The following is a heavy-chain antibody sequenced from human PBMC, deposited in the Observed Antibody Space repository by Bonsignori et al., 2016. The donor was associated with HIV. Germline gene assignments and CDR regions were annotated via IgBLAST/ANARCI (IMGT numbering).Heavy chain of an antibody. V-gene: IGHV4-61*03. D-gene: IGHD3-16*01. CDR2: VHYSESP. CDR3: ARGGASAGPHPSKYYYYYMDV. Sequence: WIRQPPGKGLEWIGYVHYSESPNYNPSLKSRLTISVDTPNNRFSLKLSSVTAADTAVYFCARGGASAGPHPSKYYYYYMDVWGEGTTVTVSS. J-gene: IGHJ6*03.